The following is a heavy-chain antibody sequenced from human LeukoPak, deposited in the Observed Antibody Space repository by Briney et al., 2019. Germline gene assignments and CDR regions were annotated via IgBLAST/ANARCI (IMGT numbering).Heavy chain of an antibody. D-gene: IGHD1-26*01. CDR2: IYTSGST. CDR1: GGSISCGSYY. J-gene: IGHJ4*02. V-gene: IGHV4-61*02. CDR3: ARGPIVGATPGSRPFDY. Sequence: SQTLSLTCTVSGGSISCGSYYWSWIRQPAGKGLEWIGRIYTSGSTNYNPSLKSRVTISVDTSKNQFSLKLSSVTAADTAVYYCARGPIVGATPGSRPFDYWGQGTLVTVSS.